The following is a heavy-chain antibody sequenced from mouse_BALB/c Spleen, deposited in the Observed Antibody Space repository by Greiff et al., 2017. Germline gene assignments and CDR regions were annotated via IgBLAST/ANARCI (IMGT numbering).Heavy chain of an antibody. CDR2: IWAGGST. V-gene: IGHV2-9*02. Sequence: QVQLKESGPGLVAPSQSLSITCTVSGFSLTSYGVHWVRQPPGKGLEWLGVIWAGGSTNYNSALMSRLSISKDNSKSQVFLKMNSLQTDDTAMYYCAREREEVSYYGNYDAMDYWGQGTSVTVSS. D-gene: IGHD2-10*01. J-gene: IGHJ4*01. CDR1: GFSLTSYG. CDR3: AREREEVSYYGNYDAMDY.